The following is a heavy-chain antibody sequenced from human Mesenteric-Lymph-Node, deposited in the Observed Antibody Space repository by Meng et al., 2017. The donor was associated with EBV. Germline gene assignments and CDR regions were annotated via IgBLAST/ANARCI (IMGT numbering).Heavy chain of an antibody. J-gene: IGHJ4*02. D-gene: IGHD1-1*01. CDR1: GLTVSSNY. Sequence: DVQLAESGGGCIPPRGSLWLSCAASGLTVSSNYMGWVRPAPGKGLEWVSVIYSGGSTYYSDSVQGRFTISRDNSKNTVYLQMNNLRVEDTATYHCAKDRTVTTYYFDYWGQGTLVTVSS. V-gene: IGHV3-53*01. CDR3: AKDRTVTTYYFDY. CDR2: IYSGGST.